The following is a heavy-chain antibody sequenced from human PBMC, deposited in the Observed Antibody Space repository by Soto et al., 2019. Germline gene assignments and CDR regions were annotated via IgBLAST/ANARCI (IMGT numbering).Heavy chain of an antibody. D-gene: IGHD1-26*01. CDR1: GDSVPSNSAA. V-gene: IGHV6-1*01. Sequence: SHTLSLTCAISGDSVPSNSAASNWIRQSPSRGLEWLGRTYYRSKWYNDYAVSVKSRITINPDTSKNQFSLQLNSVTPEDTAVYYCAIEGGNRYHQYRLAVWGQGTTVTGSS. J-gene: IGHJ6*02. CDR3: AIEGGNRYHQYRLAV. CDR2: TYYRSKWYN.